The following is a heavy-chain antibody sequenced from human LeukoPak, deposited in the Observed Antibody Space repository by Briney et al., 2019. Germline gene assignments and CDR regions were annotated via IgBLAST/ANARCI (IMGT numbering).Heavy chain of an antibody. D-gene: IGHD1-1*01. CDR1: GFTFSDYY. V-gene: IGHV3-11*01. J-gene: IGHJ4*02. CDR2: ISGSGSTI. Sequence: GGSLRLSCAASGFTFSDYYMSWIRQAPGKGLEWVSYISGSGSTIYYADSVKGRFTISRDNAKNSLYLQMNSLRAEDTAVYYRAREPQWNPLDYWGQGTLVTVSS. CDR3: AREPQWNPLDY.